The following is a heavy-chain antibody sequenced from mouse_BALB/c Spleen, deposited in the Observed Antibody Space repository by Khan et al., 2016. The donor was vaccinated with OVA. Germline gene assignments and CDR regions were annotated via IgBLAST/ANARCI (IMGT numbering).Heavy chain of an antibody. CDR1: GFSLTNYG. CDR3: ARQPYYHYYVMDY. V-gene: IGHV2-6-1*01. Sequence: QVQLKESGPGLVAPSQSLSITCTISGFSLTNYGIHWVRQPPGKGLEWLVVIWSDGSTTYNSALKSRLSISNDNSKSQVFLKMNSLQTDDTAMYYCARQPYYHYYVMDYWGQGTSVTVPS. CDR2: IWSDGST. D-gene: IGHD2-10*01. J-gene: IGHJ4*01.